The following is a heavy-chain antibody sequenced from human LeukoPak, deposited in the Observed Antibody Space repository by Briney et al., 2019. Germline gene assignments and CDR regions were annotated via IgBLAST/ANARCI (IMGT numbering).Heavy chain of an antibody. Sequence: GGSLRLSCSASGFTFSSYAMHWVRQAPGKGLEYVSAISSNGGSTYYADSVKGRFSISRDNSKNTLYLQMNSLRAEDTAVYYCAKDVYTRSGSPIRNFDCWGQGTLVTVSS. CDR1: GFTFSSYA. CDR2: ISSNGGST. D-gene: IGHD3-10*01. CDR3: AKDVYTRSGSPIRNFDC. V-gene: IGHV3-64*04. J-gene: IGHJ4*02.